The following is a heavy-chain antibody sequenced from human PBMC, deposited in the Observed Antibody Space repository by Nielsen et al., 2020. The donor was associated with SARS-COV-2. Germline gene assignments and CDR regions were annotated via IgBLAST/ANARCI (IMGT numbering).Heavy chain of an antibody. CDR3: ARDSSGTYRRVDY. CDR2: INPNGGST. V-gene: IGHV1-46*01. Sequence: ASVKVSCKASGYTFTSYFVHWVRQAPGQGLEWMGFINPNGGSTSSAQKFLGTVTMTRDTSTSTVFMELSSLRSDDTAVYYCARDSSGTYRRVDYWGQGTLVTVSS. CDR1: GYTFTSYF. D-gene: IGHD3-22*01. J-gene: IGHJ4*02.